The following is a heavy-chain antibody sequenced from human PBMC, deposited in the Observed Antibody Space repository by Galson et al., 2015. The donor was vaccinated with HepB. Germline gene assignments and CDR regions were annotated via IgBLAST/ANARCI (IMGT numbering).Heavy chain of an antibody. CDR3: ARVYFGSGSSSAYWYFDL. V-gene: IGHV3-48*02. D-gene: IGHD3-10*01. J-gene: IGHJ2*01. CDR2: ISSTGTTM. CDR1: GFTFSSYT. Sequence: SLRLSCAASGFTFSSYTMNWVRQAPGKGLESVSYISSTGTTMYYADSAKGRFTISRDNAQNSLYLQMNSLRDEDTAVCYCARVYFGSGSSSAYWYFDLWGRGALDTVSS.